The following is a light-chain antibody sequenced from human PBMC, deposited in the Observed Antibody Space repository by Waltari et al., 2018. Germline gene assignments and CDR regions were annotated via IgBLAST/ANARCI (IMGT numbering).Light chain of an antibody. J-gene: IGKJ1*01. CDR2: GAS. CDR3: QQHVSLPAT. V-gene: IGKV3-20*01. Sequence: EIVLTQSPGTLSLSPGERATPSCRASQSVSRYLAWYQQKPGQAPRLLIYGASTRATGIPDRFSGSGSGTDFSLTISRLDPEDFAVYFCQQHVSLPATFGQGTKVEIK. CDR1: QSVSRY.